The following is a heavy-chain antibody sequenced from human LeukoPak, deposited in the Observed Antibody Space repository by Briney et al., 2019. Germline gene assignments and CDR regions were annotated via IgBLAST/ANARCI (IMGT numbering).Heavy chain of an antibody. CDR3: TRDRERYSDSSGYYNY. D-gene: IGHD3-22*01. CDR1: GFTFGDYA. V-gene: IGHV3-49*04. J-gene: IGHJ4*02. CDR2: IRSKAYGGTT. Sequence: GGSLRLSCTASGFTFGDYAMSWVRQAPGKGMEWVGFIRSKAYGGTTEYAASVKGRLTISRDDSKSIAYLQMNSLKTEDTAVYYCTRDRERYSDSSGYYNYWGQGTPVTVSS.